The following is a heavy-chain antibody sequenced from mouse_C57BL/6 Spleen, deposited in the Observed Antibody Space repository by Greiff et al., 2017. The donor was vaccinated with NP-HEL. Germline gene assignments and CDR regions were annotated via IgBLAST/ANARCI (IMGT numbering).Heavy chain of an antibody. J-gene: IGHJ2*01. CDR2: IYPGSGST. CDR3: TRSKYSNALDY. CDR1: GYTFTSYW. V-gene: IGHV1-55*01. D-gene: IGHD2-5*01. Sequence: QVQLQQPGAELVKPGASVKMSCTASGYTFTSYWITWVKQRPGQGLEWIGDIYPGSGSTNYNEKFTSKATLTVDTSSSASYMQLSSLTSEDSAVYYGTRSKYSNALDYWGQGTTLTVSS.